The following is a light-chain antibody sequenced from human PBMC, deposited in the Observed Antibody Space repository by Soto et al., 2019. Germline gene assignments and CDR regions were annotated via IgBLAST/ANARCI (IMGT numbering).Light chain of an antibody. CDR3: HHYHSYPPT. J-gene: IGKJ4*01. CDR1: QSISKW. Sequence: DIQMTQSPSTLSASVGDRVTITCRASQSISKWVGWYKQKRGRAPKLLIFDASSLDSGVPSRFSGSGSETEFTLTISGLQPDDFATYSCHHYHSYPPTFGGGTTVEI. CDR2: DAS. V-gene: IGKV1-5*01.